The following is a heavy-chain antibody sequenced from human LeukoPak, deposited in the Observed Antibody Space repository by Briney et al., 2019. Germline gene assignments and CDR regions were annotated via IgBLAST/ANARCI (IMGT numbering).Heavy chain of an antibody. CDR1: GFKFSSNW. Sequence: GGSLRLSCAASGFKFSSNWMSWVHQAPGKGLEWVANIKQDGSEKYYVDSVKGRFTISRDNAKNSLYLQMNSLRAEDTAVYYCAREGPSVTPYYWGQGTLVTVPS. V-gene: IGHV3-7*01. CDR3: AREGPSVTPYY. D-gene: IGHD4-17*01. J-gene: IGHJ4*02. CDR2: IKQDGSEK.